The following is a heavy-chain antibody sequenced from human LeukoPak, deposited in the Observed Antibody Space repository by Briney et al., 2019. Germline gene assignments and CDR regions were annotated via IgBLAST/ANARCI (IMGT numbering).Heavy chain of an antibody. CDR2: ISSSGRTI. V-gene: IGHV3-48*03. D-gene: IGHD2-2*01. Sequence: GGSLRLFCAASGFTFGGYEMNGVRQAPGKGLEWVSYISSSGRTIYYADSVKGRFTISRDNAKNSLHLQINSLRAEDTAVYYCARGDCSSTSCYSYYYYSMDVWGQGTTVTVSS. CDR1: GFTFGGYE. CDR3: ARGDCSSTSCYSYYYYSMDV. J-gene: IGHJ6*02.